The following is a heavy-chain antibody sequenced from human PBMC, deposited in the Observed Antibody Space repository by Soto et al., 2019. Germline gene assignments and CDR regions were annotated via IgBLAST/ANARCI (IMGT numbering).Heavy chain of an antibody. V-gene: IGHV3-23*01. J-gene: IGHJ6*02. CDR1: GFPLSTYG. CDR2: ITGTGGNT. CDR3: ARIRGYWYGLDV. Sequence: GGSLRVCWATSGFPLSTYGMTWVRQAPGKGLEWVSAITGTGGNTYYVDSVKGRFTSSRDNSKNMLYLQVNSLRVEDTAVYYCARIRGYWYGLDVWGQGTTVTVSS.